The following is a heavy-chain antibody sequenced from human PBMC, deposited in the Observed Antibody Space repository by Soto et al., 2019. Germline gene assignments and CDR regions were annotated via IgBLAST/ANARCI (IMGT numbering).Heavy chain of an antibody. CDR1: RGTFSSYT. V-gene: IGHV1-69*02. J-gene: IGHJ6*03. Sequence: KVSCKACRGTFSSYTISWVRQAPGQGLEWMGRIIPILGIANYAQKFQGRVTITADKSTSTAYMELSSLRSEDTAVYYCARVNTPYYYYMDVWGKGTTVTVSS. CDR3: ARVNTPYYYYMDV. CDR2: IIPILGIA.